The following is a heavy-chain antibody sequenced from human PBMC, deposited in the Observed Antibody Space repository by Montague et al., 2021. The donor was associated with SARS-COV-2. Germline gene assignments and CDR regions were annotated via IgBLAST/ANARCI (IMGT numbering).Heavy chain of an antibody. J-gene: IGHJ4*02. CDR3: ARGLIDITMMVVVFTGASLYFDY. Sequence: SETLSLTCGVSGGSLSGYHWSWIRQPPGRGLEWIGEIGPSGSTNXNPSLKSRVTISLDTSKNQFSLKLTSVTAADTAVYYCARGLIDITMMVVVFTGASLYFDYWSQGTLVTVSS. V-gene: IGHV4-34*01. CDR2: IGPSGST. D-gene: IGHD3-22*01. CDR1: GGSLSGYH.